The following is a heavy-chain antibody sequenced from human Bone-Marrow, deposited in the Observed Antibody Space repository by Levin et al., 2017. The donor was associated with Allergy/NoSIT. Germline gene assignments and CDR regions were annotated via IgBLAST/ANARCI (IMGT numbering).Heavy chain of an antibody. Sequence: SETLSLTCTVSGGSISSGTYYWTWIRQPAGKGLEWIGRIYTSGSTNYSPSLKSRVTISPDTSKNQVSLRLTFVTAADTAMHYCARESGYAARLDYWGQGTLVTVSS. CDR3: ARESGYAARLDY. J-gene: IGHJ4*02. D-gene: IGHD3-16*01. CDR2: IYTSGST. V-gene: IGHV4-61*02. CDR1: GGSISSGTYY.